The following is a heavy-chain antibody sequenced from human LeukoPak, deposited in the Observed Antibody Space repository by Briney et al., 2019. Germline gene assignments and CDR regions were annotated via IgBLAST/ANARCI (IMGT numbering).Heavy chain of an antibody. CDR2: IYYTGSA. J-gene: IGHJ5*02. CDR3: ARSKSGTYSWFDP. Sequence: SETLSLTCTVSGGSINNYYWSWIRQPPGKGLEWIGYIYYTGSANYNPSLKSRAAISLDTSKNQFSLKLTSVTAADTAVYYCARSKSGTYSWFDPWGQGTLVTVSS. CDR1: GGSINNYY. V-gene: IGHV4-59*08. D-gene: IGHD1-26*01.